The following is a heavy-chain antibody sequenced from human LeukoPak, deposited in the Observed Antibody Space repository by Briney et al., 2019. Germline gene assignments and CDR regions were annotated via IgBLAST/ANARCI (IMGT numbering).Heavy chain of an antibody. J-gene: IGHJ4*02. CDR1: GFTFSSYS. CDR2: ISSSSSYI. Sequence: GGSLRLSCAASGFTFSSYSMNWVRQAPGKGLEWVSSISSSSSYIYYADSVKGRFTISSDNAKNSLYLQMNSLRAEDTAVYYCARDPPTMIVVANHFDYWGQGTLVTVSS. V-gene: IGHV3-21*01. D-gene: IGHD3-22*01. CDR3: ARDPPTMIVVANHFDY.